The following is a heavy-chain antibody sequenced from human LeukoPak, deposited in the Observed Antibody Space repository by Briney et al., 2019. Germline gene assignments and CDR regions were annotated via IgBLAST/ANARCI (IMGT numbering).Heavy chain of an antibody. CDR1: GFTFSSYG. V-gene: IGHV3-30*02. J-gene: IGHJ4*02. CDR2: IRYGGSNE. Sequence: GGSLSLSCSASGFTFSSYGMHWVRQAPGKGLEWEAFIRYGGSNEYYADSVKGRFTISRDNSKNTLYLQMNSLRAEDTAVYYCAKDGRPKRGCSSTSCLNYLDYWGQGTLVTVSS. CDR3: AKDGRPKRGCSSTSCLNYLDY. D-gene: IGHD2-2*01.